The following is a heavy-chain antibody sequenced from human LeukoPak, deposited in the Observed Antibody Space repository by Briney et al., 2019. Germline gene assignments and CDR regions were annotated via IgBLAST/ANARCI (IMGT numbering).Heavy chain of an antibody. D-gene: IGHD3-22*01. CDR3: ARDQAYGGHHYTFDY. Sequence: GGSLRLSCAASAFTFTTCEMNWVRQAPGKGLEWISYISSGGGTYYADSVKGRFTISRDNAKNSLYLQMNSLRAEDTAVYYCARDQAYGGHHYTFDYWGQGTLVTVSS. V-gene: IGHV3-48*03. J-gene: IGHJ4*02. CDR2: ISSGGGT. CDR1: AFTFTTCE.